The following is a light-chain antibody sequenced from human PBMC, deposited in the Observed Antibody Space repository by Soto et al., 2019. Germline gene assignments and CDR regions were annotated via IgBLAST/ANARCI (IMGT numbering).Light chain of an antibody. V-gene: IGKV1-5*03. CDR3: QHYKSDSEA. J-gene: IGKJ1*01. CDR2: KXS. Sequence: DINMTHSPYPLSGYAGELVTLTCPASHTISSWFSWYQQKPGKAPKXPXVKXSTLKRGGPSRLSGSGSATEFTLTISSLQPDDFATYYFQHYKSDSEAFGQGTKVDI. CDR1: HTISSW.